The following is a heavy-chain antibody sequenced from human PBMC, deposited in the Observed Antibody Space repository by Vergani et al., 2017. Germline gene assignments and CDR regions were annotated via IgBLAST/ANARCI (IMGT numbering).Heavy chain of an antibody. CDR3: AKAKGGWGSYQLLYGYFDY. D-gene: IGHD2-2*02. Sequence: QVQLVESGGGVVQPGRSLRLSCAASGFTFSSYGMHWVRQAPGKGLEWVAVIWYDGSNKYYADSVKGRFTISRDNSKNTLYLQMNSLRAEDTAVYYCAKAKGGWGSYQLLYGYFDYWGQGTLVTVSS. CDR1: GFTFSSYG. V-gene: IGHV3-33*06. J-gene: IGHJ4*02. CDR2: IWYDGSNK.